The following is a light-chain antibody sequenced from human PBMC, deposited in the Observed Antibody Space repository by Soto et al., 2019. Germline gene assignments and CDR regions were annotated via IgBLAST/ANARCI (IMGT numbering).Light chain of an antibody. CDR2: DVD. V-gene: IGLV2-11*01. J-gene: IGLJ3*02. Sequence: QSALTQPRSVSGSPGQSVTISCTGARSDVGGYRFVSWYQQHPDKAPKLMIYDVDKRPSGVPDRFSGSKSGNTASLTISGLQAEDEADYFCCLDAGGFTWVFGGGTKLTV. CDR1: RSDVGGYRF. CDR3: CLDAGGFTWV.